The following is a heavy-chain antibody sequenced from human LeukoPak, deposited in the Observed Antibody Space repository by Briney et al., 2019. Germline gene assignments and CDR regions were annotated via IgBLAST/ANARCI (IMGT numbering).Heavy chain of an antibody. CDR1: GGSISSGSYY. CDR3: ARDFLTGTVFGVVHNWFDP. D-gene: IGHD3-3*01. Sequence: SQTLSLTCTASGGSISSGSYYWSWIRQPAGKGLEWIGRIYTSGSTNYNPSLKSRVTISVDTSKNQFSLKLSSVTAADTAVYYCARDFLTGTVFGVVHNWFDPWGQGTLVTVSS. J-gene: IGHJ5*02. CDR2: IYTSGST. V-gene: IGHV4-61*02.